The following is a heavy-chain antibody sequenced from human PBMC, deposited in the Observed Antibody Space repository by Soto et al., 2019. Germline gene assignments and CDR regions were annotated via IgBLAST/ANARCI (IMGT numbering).Heavy chain of an antibody. J-gene: IGHJ6*03. D-gene: IGHD2-8*01. Sequence: ASVKVSCKASRYTFTSYAMHWVRQAPGQRLEWMGWINAGNGNTKYSQKFQGRVTMTTDTSTSTAYMELRSLRSDDTAVYYCARVYKLVCTNGVCQYYYYYYMDVWGKGTTVTVSS. CDR3: ARVYKLVCTNGVCQYYYYYYMDV. CDR1: RYTFTSYA. CDR2: INAGNGNT. V-gene: IGHV1-3*01.